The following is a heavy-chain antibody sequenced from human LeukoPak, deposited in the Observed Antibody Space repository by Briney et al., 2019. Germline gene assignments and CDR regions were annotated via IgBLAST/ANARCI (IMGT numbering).Heavy chain of an antibody. V-gene: IGHV4-59*02. Sequence: SETLSLTCTVSGVSVISSYWSWVRQPPGKGLEYIGFIHHSGDTKYNPSLKSRVTMSVDTSKSQFSLRLSSVTAADLAVYYCARHNGVSYLDYWAQGTLVTVSS. CDR1: GVSVISSY. CDR2: IHHSGDT. D-gene: IGHD2-8*01. CDR3: ARHNGVSYLDY. J-gene: IGHJ4*02.